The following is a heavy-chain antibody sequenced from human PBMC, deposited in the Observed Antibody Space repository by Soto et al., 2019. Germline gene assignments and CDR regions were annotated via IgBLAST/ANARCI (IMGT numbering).Heavy chain of an antibody. D-gene: IGHD2-2*01. CDR2: IIPMLTVT. V-gene: IGHV1-69*02. J-gene: IGHJ3*01. Sequence: QVHLIQSGAEVKKPGSSVKVSCKAAGGTFNTYTLIWVRQAPGHGLEWMGRIIPMLTVTNSAPKFQGRLTLTADKSTGTAFMELTSLSFDDRAVYYCSIGSWSAEIFDVWGQGTMVTGSS. CDR1: GGTFNTYT. CDR3: SIGSWSAEIFDV.